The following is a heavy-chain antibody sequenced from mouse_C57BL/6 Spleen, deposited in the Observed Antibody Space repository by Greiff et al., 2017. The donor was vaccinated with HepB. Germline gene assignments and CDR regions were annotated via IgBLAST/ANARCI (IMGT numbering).Heavy chain of an antibody. CDR1: GYTFTSYW. J-gene: IGHJ1*03. CDR2: IDPSDSYT. D-gene: IGHD1-1*01. V-gene: IGHV1-59*01. Sequence: QVHVKQPGAELVRPGTSVKLSCKASGYTFTSYWMHWVKQRPGQGLEWIGVIDPSDSYTNYNQKFKGKATLTVDTSSSTAYMQLSSLTSEDSAVYYCARGGTTVVDYWYFDVWGTGTTVTVSS. CDR3: ARGGTTVVDYWYFDV.